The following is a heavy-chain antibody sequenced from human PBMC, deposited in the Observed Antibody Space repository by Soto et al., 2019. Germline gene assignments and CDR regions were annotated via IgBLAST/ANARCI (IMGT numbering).Heavy chain of an antibody. CDR2: INPNSGGT. CDR3: ARWDYYDSSGYDY. V-gene: IGHV1-2*04. Sequence: ASVKVSCKASGYTFTGYYMHWVRQAPGQGLEWMGWINPNSGGTNYAQKFQGWVTMTRDTSISTAYMELSSLRSEDTAVYYCARWDYYDSSGYDYWGQGTLVTVSS. J-gene: IGHJ4*02. CDR1: GYTFTGYY. D-gene: IGHD3-22*01.